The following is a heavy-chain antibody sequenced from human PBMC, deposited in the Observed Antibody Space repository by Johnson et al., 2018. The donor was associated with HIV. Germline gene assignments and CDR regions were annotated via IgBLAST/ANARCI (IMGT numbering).Heavy chain of an antibody. CDR1: GFTFSSYA. CDR2: ISYDGSNK. Sequence: QVLLVESGGGVVQPGRSLRLSCAASGFTFSSYAIHWVRQAPGKGLEWVAIISYDGSNKYYAASVKGRSTILRDDSKTTLYLQMNILKTEDTGVYFCTADPIFLGYYFHSSPWGQGTMVTVSS. D-gene: IGHD3-22*01. CDR3: TADPIFLGYYFHSSP. V-gene: IGHV3-30*04. J-gene: IGHJ3*01.